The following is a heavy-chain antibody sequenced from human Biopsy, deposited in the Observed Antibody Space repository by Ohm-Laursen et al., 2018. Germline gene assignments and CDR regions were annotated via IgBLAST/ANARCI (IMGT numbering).Heavy chain of an antibody. CDR3: ARLNSGTYVAYDL. J-gene: IGHJ3*01. D-gene: IGHD1-26*01. V-gene: IGHV3-48*03. CDR1: GFTFNLYE. Sequence: SLRLSCAASGFTFNLYEMNWVRQAPGKGMEWISYIYDGGSPVSYADSVKGRFTISRDNAQNSLYLHMNRLRAEDTAVYYCARLNSGTYVAYDLWGQGTMVIVSS. CDR2: IYDGGSPV.